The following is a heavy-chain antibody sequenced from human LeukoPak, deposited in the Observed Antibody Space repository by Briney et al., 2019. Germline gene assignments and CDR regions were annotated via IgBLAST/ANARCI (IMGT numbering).Heavy chain of an antibody. Sequence: SETLSLTCAVYGGSFSGYYWSWIRQPPGKGLEWIGEINHSGSTNYNPSLKSRVTISVDTSKNQFSLKLSSVTAADTAVYYCARKHTLYDDYVLDYWGQGTLVTVSS. CDR2: INHSGST. D-gene: IGHD4-17*01. J-gene: IGHJ4*02. V-gene: IGHV4-34*01. CDR1: GGSFSGYY. CDR3: ARKHTLYDDYVLDY.